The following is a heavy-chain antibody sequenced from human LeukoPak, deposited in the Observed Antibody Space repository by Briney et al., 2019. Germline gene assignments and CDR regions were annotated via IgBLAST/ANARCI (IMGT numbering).Heavy chain of an antibody. J-gene: IGHJ4*02. D-gene: IGHD5-24*01. Sequence: SETLSLTCTVSGGSISSYYWSWIRQPPGKGLEWIGYIYYSGSTNYNPSLKSRVTISVDTSKNQFSLKLSSVTAADTAVYYCARDPRDAYNYYFDYWGQGTPVTVSS. CDR1: GGSISSYY. V-gene: IGHV4-59*12. CDR3: ARDPRDAYNYYFDY. CDR2: IYYSGST.